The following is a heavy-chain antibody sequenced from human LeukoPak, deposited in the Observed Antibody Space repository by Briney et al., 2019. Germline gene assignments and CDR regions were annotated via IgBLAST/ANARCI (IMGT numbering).Heavy chain of an antibody. CDR1: GGSISSSNW. CDR2: IYHSGST. D-gene: IGHD6-13*01. Sequence: SETLSLTCAVSGGSISSSNWWSWVRQPPGKGLEWIGEIYHSGSTNYNPSLKSRVTMSVDTSKNQFSLKLSSVTAADTAVYYCARDRIAAAGTSWFDPWGQGTLVTVSS. J-gene: IGHJ5*02. V-gene: IGHV4-4*02. CDR3: ARDRIAAAGTSWFDP.